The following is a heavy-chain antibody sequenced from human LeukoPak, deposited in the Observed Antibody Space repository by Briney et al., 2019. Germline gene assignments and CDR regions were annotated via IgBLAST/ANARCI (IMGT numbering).Heavy chain of an antibody. Sequence: SETLSLTCAVYSGSFSGYYRSWISQPQGKGLEWIGEINHSGSTNYNPSLKSRVTISVDTSKNQFSLKLSSVTAADTAVYYCARWLQLGRYYYGMDVWGQGTTVTVSS. V-gene: IGHV4-34*01. D-gene: IGHD5-24*01. CDR1: SGSFSGYY. CDR3: ARWLQLGRYYYGMDV. CDR2: INHSGST. J-gene: IGHJ6*02.